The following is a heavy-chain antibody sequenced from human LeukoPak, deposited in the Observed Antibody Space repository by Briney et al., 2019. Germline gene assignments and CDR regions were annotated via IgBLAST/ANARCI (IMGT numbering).Heavy chain of an antibody. CDR3: ARGRMLYAFDI. Sequence: SETLSLTCTVSGGSISSGGYYWSWIRQHPGKGLEWIGYIYYSGSTYYNPSLKSRVTISVDTSKNQFSLKLSSVTAADTAVYYCARGRMLYAFDIWGQGTMVTVSS. J-gene: IGHJ3*02. CDR1: GGSISSGGYY. CDR2: IYYSGST. D-gene: IGHD2-8*01. V-gene: IGHV4-31*03.